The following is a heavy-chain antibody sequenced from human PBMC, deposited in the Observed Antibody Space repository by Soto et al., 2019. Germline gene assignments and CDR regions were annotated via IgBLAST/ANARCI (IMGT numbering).Heavy chain of an antibody. CDR2: INSDGSST. CDR3: TRVLYSYAYGADY. CDR1: GFTFSSYW. V-gene: IGHV3-74*02. D-gene: IGHD3-16*01. J-gene: IGHJ4*02. Sequence: EVQLVESGGGLVQPGGSLRLSCAASGFTFSSYWMHWVRQAPGKGLVWVSHINSDGSSTTYADPVKGRFTISRDNAKNTVYLQMNSLRAEDTAVYYCTRVLYSYAYGADYWGQGTLVTVSS.